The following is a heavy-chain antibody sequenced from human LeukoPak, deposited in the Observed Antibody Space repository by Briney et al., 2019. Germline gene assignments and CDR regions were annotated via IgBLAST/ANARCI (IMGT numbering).Heavy chain of an antibody. CDR2: IYYSGST. CDR3: ARHRYSSSWYIDY. Sequence: SETLSLTCTVSGGSISSYYWSWIRQPPGKGLEWIGYIYYSGSTNYNSSLKSRVTVSLDTSKNQFSLELNSVTAADTAVYYCARHRYSSSWYIDYWGQGTLVTVSS. D-gene: IGHD6-13*01. V-gene: IGHV4-59*01. CDR1: GGSISSYY. J-gene: IGHJ4*02.